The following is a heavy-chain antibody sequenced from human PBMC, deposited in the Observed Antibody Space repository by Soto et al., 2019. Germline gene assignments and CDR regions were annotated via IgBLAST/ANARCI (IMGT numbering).Heavy chain of an antibody. J-gene: IGHJ5*02. V-gene: IGHV4-34*01. Sequence: QVQLRQWGAGLLKPSETLSLTCAVYGGSFSGYYWSWIRQPPGKGLEWIGEINHSGTTNYSPSLKSRVTISVDTSKNQFSLKLSSVTAADTAVYYCARGGGGRYSVHWFDPWGQGTLATVSS. CDR2: INHSGTT. CDR1: GGSFSGYY. D-gene: IGHD1-26*01. CDR3: ARGGGGRYSVHWFDP.